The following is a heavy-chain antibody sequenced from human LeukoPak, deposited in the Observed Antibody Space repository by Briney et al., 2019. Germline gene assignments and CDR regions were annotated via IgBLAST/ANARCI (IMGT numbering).Heavy chain of an antibody. CDR3: AKDRDDYGDYERLDY. CDR2: IKHDGGVT. Sequence: GGSLRLSCVASGFTFSRYWMSWVRQAPGKGLEWVASIKHDGGVTHYADSVEGRFTISRDNSKNTLYLQMNSLRAEDTAVYYCAKDRDDYGDYERLDYWGQGTLVTVSS. V-gene: IGHV3-7*01. CDR1: GFTFSRYW. D-gene: IGHD4-17*01. J-gene: IGHJ4*02.